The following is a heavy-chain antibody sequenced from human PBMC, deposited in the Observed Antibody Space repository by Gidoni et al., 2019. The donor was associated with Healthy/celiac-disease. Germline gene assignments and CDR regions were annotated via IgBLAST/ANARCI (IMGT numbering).Heavy chain of an antibody. V-gene: IGHV3-15*07. CDR3: TTSNYYYYGMDV. Sequence: SNAWMNWVRQAPGKGLEWVGRIKSKTDGGTTDYAAPVKGRFTTSRDDSKNTLYLQMNSLKTEDTAVYYCTTSNYYYYGMDVWGQGTTVTVSS. CDR2: IKSKTDGGTT. J-gene: IGHJ6*02. CDR1: SNAW.